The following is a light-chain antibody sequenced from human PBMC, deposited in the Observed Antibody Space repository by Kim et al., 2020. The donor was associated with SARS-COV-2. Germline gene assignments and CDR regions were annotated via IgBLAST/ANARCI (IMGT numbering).Light chain of an antibody. V-gene: IGKV1-8*01. CDR3: QQYYSYPVT. J-gene: IGKJ1*01. Sequence: AATGDRVTITCRASQGSSSYLAWYQQKPGKAPKLLIYAASTLQSGVPSRFSGSGSGTDFTLTISCLQSEDFATYYCQQYYSYPVTFGQGTKVDIK. CDR2: AAS. CDR1: QGSSSY.